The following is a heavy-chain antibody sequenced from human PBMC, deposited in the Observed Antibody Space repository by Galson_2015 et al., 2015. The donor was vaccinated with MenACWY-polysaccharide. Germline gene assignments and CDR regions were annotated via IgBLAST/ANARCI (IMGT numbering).Heavy chain of an antibody. V-gene: IGHV5-51*01. CDR1: GYSFSTYW. J-gene: IGHJ4*02. CDR2: IYPGDFDT. Sequence: QSGAEVKKTGESLKISCKASGYSFSTYWIGWVRQMPGRGLEWMAIIYPGDFDTRYGPSFQGQVSISVDKSLSTAYLQWGLLTASDSAMYYCARASSGISHPYNFDLWGQGTLVSVSS. D-gene: IGHD1-26*01. CDR3: ARASSGISHPYNFDL.